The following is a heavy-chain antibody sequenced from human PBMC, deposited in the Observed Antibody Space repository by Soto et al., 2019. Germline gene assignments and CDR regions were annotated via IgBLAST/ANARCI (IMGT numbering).Heavy chain of an antibody. Sequence: QITLKESGPTLLKPTQTLTLTCTFSGFSLSTSEVGVGWFRQPPGKALEWLALIYWDDDKRYSPFLKSRLTITKDTSKNRVVLTMTNVDPVDTATYFCAHIFDWYYFNYWGQGTLVTVSS. J-gene: IGHJ4*02. V-gene: IGHV2-5*02. CDR3: AHIFDWYYFNY. CDR2: IYWDDDK. CDR1: GFSLSTSEVG. D-gene: IGHD3-9*01.